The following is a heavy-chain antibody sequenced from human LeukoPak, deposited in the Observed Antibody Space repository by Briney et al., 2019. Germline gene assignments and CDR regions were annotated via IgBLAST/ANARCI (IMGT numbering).Heavy chain of an antibody. Sequence: PGGSLRLSCAASGVTLSRNWMHWVRQVPGKGLVWVSRLYADGNTTMYADSVKGRFTIFRDDAKNTLYLQMNSLRAEDTAVYYCARLINEVGRAPYWFDPWGQGTLVTVSS. J-gene: IGHJ5*02. V-gene: IGHV3-74*03. CDR2: LYADGNTT. CDR3: ARLINEVGRAPYWFDP. CDR1: GVTLSRNW. D-gene: IGHD1-1*01.